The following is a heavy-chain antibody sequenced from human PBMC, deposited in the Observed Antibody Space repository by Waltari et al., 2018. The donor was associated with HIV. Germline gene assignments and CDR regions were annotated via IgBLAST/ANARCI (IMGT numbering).Heavy chain of an antibody. D-gene: IGHD3-22*01. Sequence: QVQLQESGPGLVKPSETLSLTCTVPGGSISSYYWSWIRQPPGKGLEWIGYIYYSGSTNYNPSLKSRVTISVDTSKNQFSLKLSSVTAADTAVYYCARADSSGYFSMANYGMDVWGQGTTVTVSS. CDR1: GGSISSYY. CDR2: IYYSGST. J-gene: IGHJ6*02. V-gene: IGHV4-59*01. CDR3: ARADSSGYFSMANYGMDV.